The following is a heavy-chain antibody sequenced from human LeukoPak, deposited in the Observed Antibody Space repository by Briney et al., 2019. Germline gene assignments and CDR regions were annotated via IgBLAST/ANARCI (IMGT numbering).Heavy chain of an antibody. J-gene: IGHJ4*02. D-gene: IGHD3-22*01. CDR2: IKQDGSEK. CDR1: GFPFSSYW. V-gene: IGHV3-7*03. Sequence: GGSLRLSCVASGFPFSSYWMTWVRQVPRKGLEWVANIKQDGSEKYYVDSVKGRFTISRDNPKNSLYLQMDSLRAEDTAVYYCARDKGDYDTSGSLFVFGGQGTLVTVSS. CDR3: ARDKGDYDTSGSLFVF.